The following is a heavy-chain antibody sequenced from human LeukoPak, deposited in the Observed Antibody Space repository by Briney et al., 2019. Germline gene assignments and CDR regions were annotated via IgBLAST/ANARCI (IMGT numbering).Heavy chain of an antibody. CDR2: ISAYNGNT. CDR3: ATGLYYGSGSYQSPT. D-gene: IGHD3-10*01. Sequence: ASVKVSCKASGYTFTSYGISWVRQAPGQGLEWMGWISAYNGNTNYAQKLQGRVTMTTDTSTSTAYMELRSLRSDDTAVYYCATGLYYGSGSYQSPTWGQGTLVTVSS. V-gene: IGHV1-18*01. CDR1: GYTFTSYG. J-gene: IGHJ4*02.